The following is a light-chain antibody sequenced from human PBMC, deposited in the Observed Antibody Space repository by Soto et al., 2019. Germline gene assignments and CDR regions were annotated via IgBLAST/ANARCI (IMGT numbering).Light chain of an antibody. CDR3: QPYGGSPLYT. Sequence: EIVLTQSPGTLSLSPGDRATLSCRASQSVSSSDLAWYQQKPGQAPRLLIYGASTRATGIPDRFSGSGSATDLTLSICRLEPEDFAVYYCQPYGGSPLYTLGQGTKLEIK. J-gene: IGKJ2*01. CDR2: GAS. CDR1: QSVSSSD. V-gene: IGKV3-20*01.